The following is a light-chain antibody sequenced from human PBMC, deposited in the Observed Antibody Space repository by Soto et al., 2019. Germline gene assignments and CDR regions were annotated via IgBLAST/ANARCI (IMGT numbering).Light chain of an antibody. CDR1: QSVLHSSNNKNY. CDR2: WAS. Sequence: DIVMTQSPDSLAVSLGERATINCKSSQSVLHSSNNKNYLAWFQQKPGQPPKLLIYWASTRESGVPGRFSGSGSGTDFTLTISCLQAEDVAVYSCQQYYSTPQTFGQGTKVEIK. V-gene: IGKV4-1*01. J-gene: IGKJ1*01. CDR3: QQYYSTPQT.